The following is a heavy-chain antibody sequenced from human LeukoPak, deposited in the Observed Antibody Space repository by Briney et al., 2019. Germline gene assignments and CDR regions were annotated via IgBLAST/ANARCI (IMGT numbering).Heavy chain of an antibody. V-gene: IGHV1-18*01. CDR2: ISAYDGNT. J-gene: IGHJ6*01. D-gene: IGHD3-9*01. CDR1: GYTVTSFG. Sequence: ASVKVSCKASGYTVTSFGFSWVRQAPGQGLEWMGWISAYDGNTNYAQQLQGRATMTTDTSTSTAYMELRSLRSDDTAVYYCARGGELLRYLGYGMDVWGQGTTVTVSS. CDR3: ARGGELLRYLGYGMDV.